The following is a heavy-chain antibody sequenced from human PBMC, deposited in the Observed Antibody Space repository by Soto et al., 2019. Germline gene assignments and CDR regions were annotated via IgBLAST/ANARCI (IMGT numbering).Heavy chain of an antibody. J-gene: IGHJ4*02. CDR1: GGSIRSYY. CDR3: ARGQSGDSYGFYFDY. V-gene: IGHV4-59*01. CDR2: IYYSGST. Sequence: SVTLAITCTVSGGSIRSYYWSWIRQPPGQELEWIGYIYYSGSTNYNPSLKSRVTISLDTSKNQISLKLSSVTAADTAVYSCARGQSGDSYGFYFDYWGPGTVVTVSS. D-gene: IGHD5-18*01.